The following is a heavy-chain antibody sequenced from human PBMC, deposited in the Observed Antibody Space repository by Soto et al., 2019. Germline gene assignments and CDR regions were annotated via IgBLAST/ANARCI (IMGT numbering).Heavy chain of an antibody. J-gene: IGHJ6*02. V-gene: IGHV4-31*03. CDR1: GDSISRIDYY. Sequence: SETLSLTCSVSGDSISRIDYYWTWIRQHPEKGLEWIGNIYFRGNTYYSPSLESRLTISVDTSKNQFSLKLTSVTAADTAIYYCARLSQARYFHYGMDVWGQGTTVTVSS. CDR3: ARLSQARYFHYGMDV. CDR2: IYFRGNT. D-gene: IGHD3-9*01.